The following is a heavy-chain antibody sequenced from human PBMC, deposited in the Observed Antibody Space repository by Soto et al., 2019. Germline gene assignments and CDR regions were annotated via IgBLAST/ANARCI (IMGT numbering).Heavy chain of an antibody. J-gene: IGHJ6*02. CDR1: GGAFSSYT. V-gene: IGHV1-69*02. Sequence: VSCKALGGAFSSYTIRRVRQAPGQGLEWMGRVIPIRGIANYAQKIQCRVTITADKSKSTAYMELRRLRADDTAVYNVASESRGYYINYYYGIDVTGQGTTVTVSS. D-gene: IGHD3-22*01. CDR2: VIPIRGIA. CDR3: ASESRGYYINYYYGIDV.